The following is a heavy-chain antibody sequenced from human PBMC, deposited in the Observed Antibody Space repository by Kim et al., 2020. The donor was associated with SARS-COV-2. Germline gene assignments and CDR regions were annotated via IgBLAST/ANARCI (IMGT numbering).Heavy chain of an antibody. Sequence: ASVKVSCKASGYTFTSYYMHWVRQAPGQGLEWMGIINPSGGSTSYAQKFQGRVTMTRDTSTSTVYMELSSLRSEDTAVYYCARELVGESPFPGNWFDPWGQGTLVTVSS. J-gene: IGHJ5*02. D-gene: IGHD3-16*01. CDR1: GYTFTSYY. CDR2: INPSGGST. V-gene: IGHV1-46*01. CDR3: ARELVGESPFPGNWFDP.